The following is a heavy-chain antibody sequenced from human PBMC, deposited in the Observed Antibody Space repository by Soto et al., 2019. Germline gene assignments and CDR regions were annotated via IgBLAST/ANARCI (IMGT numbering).Heavy chain of an antibody. CDR1: GFSLSTSGVG. D-gene: IGHD1-1*01. V-gene: IGHV2-5*01. CDR3: AYNHVANWNSLEY. CDR2: IYWNDDQ. Sequence: QITLKESGPALVKPTQTLTLTCTFSGFSLSTSGVGVGWIRQPPGMALEWLALIYWNDDQLYNPSLRSRLTITKDTSKNQVVLSMTNMDPVDTATDYCAYNHVANWNSLEYWGRGTLVTVSS. J-gene: IGHJ4*02.